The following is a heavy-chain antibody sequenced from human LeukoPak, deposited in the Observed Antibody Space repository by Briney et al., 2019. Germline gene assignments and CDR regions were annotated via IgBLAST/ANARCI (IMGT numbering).Heavy chain of an antibody. D-gene: IGHD2-2*01. CDR1: EFTFSDYW. Sequence: GGSLRLSCAASEFTFSDYWMHWVRQAPGKGLEWVAFIRYDGSNKYYADSVKGRFTISRDNSKNTLYLQVNSLRAEDTAVYYCAKSWGSSTSCPDYWGQGTLVTVSS. V-gene: IGHV3-30*02. J-gene: IGHJ4*02. CDR3: AKSWGSSTSCPDY. CDR2: IRYDGSNK.